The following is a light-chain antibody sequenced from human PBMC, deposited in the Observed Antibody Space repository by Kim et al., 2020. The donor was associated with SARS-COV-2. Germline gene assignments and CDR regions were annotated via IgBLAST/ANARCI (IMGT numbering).Light chain of an antibody. CDR1: QSISSSS. J-gene: IGKJ4*01. CDR3: QHYDNLPPVT. CDR2: GAS. Sequence: VLTQSPGTVSLSPGERATLSCRASQSISSSSLVWYQQKPGQAPRLLIYGASNRATAIPDRFSGSGSGTDFTLTINRLEPEDFAVYYCQHYDNLPPVTFGGGTKVDIK. V-gene: IGKV3-20*01.